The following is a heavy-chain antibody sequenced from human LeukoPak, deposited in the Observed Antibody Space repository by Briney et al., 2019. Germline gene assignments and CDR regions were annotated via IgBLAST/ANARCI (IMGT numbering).Heavy chain of an antibody. Sequence: SGGSLRLSCAASGFTFSSYGMHWVRQAPGKGREWVAVISYDGSNKYYADSVKGRFTISRDNSKNTLYLQMNSLRAEDTAVYYCAKDLTAVAGSNSWGQGTLVTVSS. V-gene: IGHV3-30*18. D-gene: IGHD6-19*01. CDR1: GFTFSSYG. J-gene: IGHJ4*02. CDR2: ISYDGSNK. CDR3: AKDLTAVAGSNS.